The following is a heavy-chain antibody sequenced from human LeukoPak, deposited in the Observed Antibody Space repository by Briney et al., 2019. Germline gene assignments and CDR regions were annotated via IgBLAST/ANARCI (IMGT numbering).Heavy chain of an antibody. V-gene: IGHV3-48*02. Sequence: GGSLRLSCAASEFTFSTYYMNWVRQAPGKGLEWISYISSGGSTIYYADSVKGRFTISGDNAKNSLSLQMDSLRDEDSAIYYCARRFDLWGRGTLVTVSS. CDR2: ISSGGSTI. CDR3: ARRFDL. CDR1: EFTFSTYY. J-gene: IGHJ2*01.